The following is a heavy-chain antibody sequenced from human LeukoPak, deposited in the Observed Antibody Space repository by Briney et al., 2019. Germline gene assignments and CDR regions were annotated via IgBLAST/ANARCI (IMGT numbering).Heavy chain of an antibody. D-gene: IGHD3-16*01. CDR3: ARATAVWGSPFDY. J-gene: IGHJ4*02. CDR1: GYTFTGYY. Sequence: GASVKVSCKASGYTFTGYYMHWVRQAPGQGLEWMGWINPNSGGTNYAQKFQGRVTMTRDTSISTAYMELSRLRSDDTAVYYCARATAVWGSPFDYWGQGTLVTVSS. V-gene: IGHV1-2*02. CDR2: INPNSGGT.